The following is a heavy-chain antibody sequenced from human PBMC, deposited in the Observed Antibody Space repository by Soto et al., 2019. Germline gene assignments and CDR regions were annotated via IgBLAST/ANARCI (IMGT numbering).Heavy chain of an antibody. V-gene: IGHV3-53*01. CDR3: ARSGPYPHYYYGMDV. Sequence: PGGSLRLSCAASGFTVSSNYMSWVRQAPGKGLEWVSVIYSGGSTYYADSVKGRFTISRDNSKNTLYLQMNSLRAEDTAVYYCARSGPYPHYYYGMDVWGQGTTVTVSS. J-gene: IGHJ6*02. CDR2: IYSGGST. CDR1: GFTVSSNY.